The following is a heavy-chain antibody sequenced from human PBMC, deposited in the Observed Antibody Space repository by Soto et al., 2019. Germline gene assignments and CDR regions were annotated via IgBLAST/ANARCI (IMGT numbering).Heavy chain of an antibody. CDR1: GFTFSSYS. Sequence: EVQLVESGGGLVKPGGSLRLSCAASGFTFSSYSMNWVRQAPGKGLEWVSSISSSSSYIYYADSVKGRVTISRDNAKNSLYLQMNSLRAEDTAVYYCARGYCSGGSCYETDYWGQGTLVTVSS. J-gene: IGHJ4*02. CDR3: ARGYCSGGSCYETDY. CDR2: ISSSSSYI. D-gene: IGHD2-15*01. V-gene: IGHV3-21*01.